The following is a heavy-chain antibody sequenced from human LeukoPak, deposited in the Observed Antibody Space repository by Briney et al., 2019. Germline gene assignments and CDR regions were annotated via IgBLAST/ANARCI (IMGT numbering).Heavy chain of an antibody. CDR1: GFTFTSYS. CDR2: ISSSSSTI. CDR3: ARAPIAAAGRYYYYYMDV. J-gene: IGHJ6*03. D-gene: IGHD6-13*01. Sequence: GGSLRLSCAASGFTFTSYSMNWVRQAPGKGLEWVSYISSSSSTIYYADSVKGRFSISRDNAKNSLYLQMNSLRAEDTAVYYCARAPIAAAGRYYYYYMDVWGKGTTVTVSS. V-gene: IGHV3-48*04.